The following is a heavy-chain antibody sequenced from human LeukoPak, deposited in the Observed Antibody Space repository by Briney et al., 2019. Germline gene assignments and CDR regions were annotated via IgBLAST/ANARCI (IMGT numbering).Heavy chain of an antibody. J-gene: IGHJ5*02. D-gene: IGHD2/OR15-2a*01. CDR2: IRTSRSSI. CDR3: VRIPNSATFPNWFDP. Sequence: GGSPRLSCATSAFTFSTYTTNCIRQAPGKGMEWVSSIRTSRSSIYYADSVRGRFTICRDNARNSLYLQMNSLRAEDTAVYYCVRIPNSATFPNWFDPWGQGTLVTVSS. V-gene: IGHV3-21*01. CDR1: AFTFSTYT.